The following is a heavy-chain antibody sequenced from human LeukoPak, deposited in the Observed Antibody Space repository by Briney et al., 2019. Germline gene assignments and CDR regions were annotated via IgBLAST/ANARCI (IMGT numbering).Heavy chain of an antibody. V-gene: IGHV3-30*14. CDR3: ARARGGIRFDY. CDR1: GFTFSSYA. D-gene: IGHD3-16*01. CDR2: ISYDGSNK. J-gene: IGHJ4*02. Sequence: GGSLRLSCAASGFTFSSYAMHWVRQAPGKGLEWVAVISYDGSNKYYADSVKGRFTISRDNSKNTLYLQMNSLRAEDTAVYYCARARGGIRFDYWGQGTLVTVSS.